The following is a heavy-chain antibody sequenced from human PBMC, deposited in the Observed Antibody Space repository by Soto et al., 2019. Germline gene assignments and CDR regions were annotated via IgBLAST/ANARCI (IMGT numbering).Heavy chain of an antibody. CDR2: IYYSGST. V-gene: IGHV4-39*07. CDR1: GGSISSSSYY. D-gene: IGHD3-22*01. J-gene: IGHJ4*02. CDR3: ARGLYESGDYYPENPYYLAY. Sequence: PSETLSLTCTVSGGSISSSSYYWGWIRQAPGKGLEWIGRIYYSGSTNYNPSLKSRVTISVDTSKNQFSLKLSSVTAADTAVYYCARGLYESGDYYPENPYYLAYWAKGTLVPVSS.